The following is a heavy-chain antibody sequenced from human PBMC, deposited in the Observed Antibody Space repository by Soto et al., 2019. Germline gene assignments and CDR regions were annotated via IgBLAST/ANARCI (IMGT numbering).Heavy chain of an antibody. J-gene: IGHJ3*02. V-gene: IGHV1-2*02. D-gene: IGHD3-3*01. CDR1: GYPVTAYY. CDR2: INPATGAA. Sequence: QLHLVQSGAVVKKPGASVTVSCSASGYPVTAYYMHWVRQAPGRGLEWMGGINPATGAAKYTQTFHGRVTMTRDTSTSTVFMELSGLTSEDTAVFSFARGGGVGVAGSAAFDMWGQGTMVTVSS. CDR3: ARGGGVGVAGSAAFDM.